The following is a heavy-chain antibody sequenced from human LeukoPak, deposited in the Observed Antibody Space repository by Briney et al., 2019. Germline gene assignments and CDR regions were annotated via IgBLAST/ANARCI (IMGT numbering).Heavy chain of an antibody. CDR1: GFTFSSYE. J-gene: IGHJ4*02. V-gene: IGHV3-48*03. CDR2: ISSSGSTI. CDR3: ARDSESGWSDY. D-gene: IGHD6-19*01. Sequence: GGTLRLSCAASGFTFSSYEMNWVRQAPGKGLAWVSYISSSGSTIYYADSVKGRFTISSDNAKNSLYLQMNSLRAEDTAVYYCARDSESGWSDYWGQGTLVTVSS.